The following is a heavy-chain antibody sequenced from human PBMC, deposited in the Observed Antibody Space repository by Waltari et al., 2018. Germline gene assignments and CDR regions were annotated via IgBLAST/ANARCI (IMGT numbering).Heavy chain of an antibody. V-gene: IGHV3-49*03. CDR2: IRSKAFGGAP. J-gene: IGHJ4*02. D-gene: IGHD5-18*01. CDR1: VFTFGDYA. CDR3: TRVSGYSYGPDFDY. Sequence: EVQLVESGGGLVHPGRSLRLSCTTSVFTFGDYALCWIRQAPGKGLGWVGVIRSKAFGGAPAYAASVTGRFIISRDDSKSIAYLQLNSLKTEDTGIYYCTRVSGYSYGPDFDYWGQGTLVTVSS.